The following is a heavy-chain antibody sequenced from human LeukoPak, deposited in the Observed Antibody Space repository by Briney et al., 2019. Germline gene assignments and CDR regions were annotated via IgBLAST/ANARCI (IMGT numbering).Heavy chain of an antibody. Sequence: SETLSLACTVSGGSISSSSYYWGWIRQPPGKGLEWIGSIYYSGSTYYNPSLKSRVTISVDTSKNQFSLKLSSVTAADTAVYYCASLIVVVPAATDYWGQGTLVTVSS. CDR3: ASLIVVVPAATDY. V-gene: IGHV4-39*01. D-gene: IGHD2-2*01. J-gene: IGHJ4*02. CDR1: GGSISSSSYY. CDR2: IYYSGST.